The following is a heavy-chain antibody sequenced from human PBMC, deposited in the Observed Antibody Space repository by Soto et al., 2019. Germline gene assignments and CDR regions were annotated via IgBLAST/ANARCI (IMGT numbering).Heavy chain of an antibody. D-gene: IGHD6-13*01. CDR2: IIHILGIA. CDR1: GGTFSSYT. J-gene: IGHJ5*02. Sequence: QVQLVQSGAEVKKPGSSVKVSCKASGGTFSSYTISWVRQAPGQGLEWMGRIIHILGIANYAQKFQGRVTITADKSTSTAYMELSSLRAEDTAVYSCARAEYSSSWYPLNWFDPWGQGTLVTVSS. CDR3: ARAEYSSSWYPLNWFDP. V-gene: IGHV1-69*02.